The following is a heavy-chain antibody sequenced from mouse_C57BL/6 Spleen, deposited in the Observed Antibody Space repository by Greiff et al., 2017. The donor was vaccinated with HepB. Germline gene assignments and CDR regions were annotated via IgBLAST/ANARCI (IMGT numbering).Heavy chain of an antibody. D-gene: IGHD4-1*02. CDR3: ARGQLGLPFDY. J-gene: IGHJ2*01. CDR1: GFTFSDYY. CDR2: INYDGSST. Sequence: EVQLVESEGGLVQPGSSMKLSCTASGFTFSDYYMAWVRQVPEKGLEWVANINYDGSSTYYLDSLKSRFIISRDNAKYILYLQMSSLKSEDTATYYCARGQLGLPFDYWGQGTTLTVSS. V-gene: IGHV5-16*01.